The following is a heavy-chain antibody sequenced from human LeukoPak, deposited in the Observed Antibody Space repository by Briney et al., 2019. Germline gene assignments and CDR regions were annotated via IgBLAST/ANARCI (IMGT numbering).Heavy chain of an antibody. CDR3: ARVHGDYNYFYMDV. Sequence: GGSLRLSGAASGFTFTNYWMSWVRQAPGKGLEWVANIKQDGSEKYYVDSVKGRFTISRDSAKNSLYLQMNSLRAEDTAVYYCARVHGDYNYFYMDVWGKGTTVTVSS. CDR2: IKQDGSEK. CDR1: GFTFTNYW. J-gene: IGHJ6*03. V-gene: IGHV3-7*01. D-gene: IGHD5-12*01.